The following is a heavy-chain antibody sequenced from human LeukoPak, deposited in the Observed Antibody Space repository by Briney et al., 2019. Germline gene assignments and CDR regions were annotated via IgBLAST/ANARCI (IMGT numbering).Heavy chain of an antibody. Sequence: GASVKVSCKASGYTFTSYGISWVRQAPGQGLEWMGWISAYNGNTNYAQKLQGRVTMTTDTSTSTAYMELRSLRSDDTAVYYCARDHCSSTSCYPALYYYYGMDVWGQGTTVIVSS. D-gene: IGHD2-2*01. CDR3: ARDHCSSTSCYPALYYYYGMDV. CDR1: GYTFTSYG. J-gene: IGHJ6*02. V-gene: IGHV1-18*01. CDR2: ISAYNGNT.